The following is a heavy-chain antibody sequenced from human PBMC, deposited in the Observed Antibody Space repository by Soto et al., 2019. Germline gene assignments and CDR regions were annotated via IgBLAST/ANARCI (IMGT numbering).Heavy chain of an antibody. D-gene: IGHD2-15*01. CDR1: GFTFSSDA. CDR3: AKVVMQYGGFAP. Sequence: EVQLLESGGGLVQPGGSLRLSCAASGFTFSSDAMSWVRQAPGKGLEWVSAISGSGGSTYYADSVKGRFTISRDHSKNTLYLQMNSVSAEDTAVSYCAKVVMQYGGFAPSCHVHLVNFAS. CDR2: ISGSGGST. V-gene: IGHV3-23*01. J-gene: IGHJ5*02.